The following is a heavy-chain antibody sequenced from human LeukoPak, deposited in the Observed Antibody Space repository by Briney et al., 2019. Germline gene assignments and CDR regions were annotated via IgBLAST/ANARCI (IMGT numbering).Heavy chain of an antibody. Sequence: PSETLSLTCSVSGASISSHYWSWIRQPPGKGLEWIGYVYYTGSTNYNPSLKSRVTMFEDKSKNQFSLRLYSVTVADTAVYYCARHFAYSSSSYFDYWGQGSLVTVSS. CDR2: VYYTGST. CDR3: ARHFAYSSSSYFDY. D-gene: IGHD6-6*01. V-gene: IGHV4-59*08. CDR1: GASISSHY. J-gene: IGHJ4*02.